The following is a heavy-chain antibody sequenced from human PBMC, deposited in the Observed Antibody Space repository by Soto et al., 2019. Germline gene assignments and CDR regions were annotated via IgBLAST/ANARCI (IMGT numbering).Heavy chain of an antibody. Sequence: GSLRLSCTASGFTFSSYAMSWVRQAPGKGLEWVSAISGSGGSTYYADSVKGRFTISRDNSKNTLYLQMNSLRAEDTAVYYCAKVPTVLRFLEWLSPLDYWGQGTLVTVSS. D-gene: IGHD3-3*01. J-gene: IGHJ4*02. CDR3: AKVPTVLRFLEWLSPLDY. V-gene: IGHV3-23*01. CDR2: ISGSGGST. CDR1: GFTFSSYA.